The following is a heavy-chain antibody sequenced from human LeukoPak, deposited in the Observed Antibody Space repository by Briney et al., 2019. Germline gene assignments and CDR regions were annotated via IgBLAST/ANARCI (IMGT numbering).Heavy chain of an antibody. V-gene: IGHV1-69*13. D-gene: IGHD3-9*01. J-gene: IGHJ5*02. Sequence: SVNVSCKASGGTFSSYAISWVRQAPGQGLVWMGGIIPIFGTANYAQKFQGRVTITADESTSTAYMELSSLRSEDTAVYYCAREGDYDILTGQPRPRWFDPWGQGTLVTVSS. CDR1: GGTFSSYA. CDR2: IIPIFGTA. CDR3: AREGDYDILTGQPRPRWFDP.